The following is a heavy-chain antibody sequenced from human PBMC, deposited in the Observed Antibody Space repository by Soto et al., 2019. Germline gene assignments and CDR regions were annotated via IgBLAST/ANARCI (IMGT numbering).Heavy chain of an antibody. CDR3: ARDLEDAFDI. CDR1: GFTFSSYA. J-gene: IGHJ3*02. V-gene: IGHV3-30-3*01. CDR2: ISYDGSNK. D-gene: IGHD1-1*01. Sequence: QVQLVESGGGVVQPGRSLRLSRAASGFTFSSYAMHWVRQAPGKGLEWVAVISYDGSNKYYADSVKGRFTISRDNSKNTLYLQMNSLRAEDTAVYYCARDLEDAFDIWGQGTMVTVSS.